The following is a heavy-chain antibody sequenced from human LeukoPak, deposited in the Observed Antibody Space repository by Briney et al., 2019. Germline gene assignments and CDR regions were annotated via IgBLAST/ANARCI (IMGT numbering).Heavy chain of an antibody. V-gene: IGHV4-59*01. J-gene: IGHJ4*02. CDR1: GDSITSYY. CDR3: ARVFYGSGSYYYFDY. Sequence: SETLSLTCTVSGDSITSYYWSWIRQPPGKGLEWISYIYYSGSTNYNPSLKSRVTISVDTSKNQISLNLTSVTAADTAVYYCARVFYGSGSYYYFDYWGQGTLVTASS. D-gene: IGHD3-10*01. CDR2: IYYSGST.